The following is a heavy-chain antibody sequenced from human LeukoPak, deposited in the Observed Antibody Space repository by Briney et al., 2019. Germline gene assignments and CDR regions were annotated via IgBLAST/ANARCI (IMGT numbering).Heavy chain of an antibody. Sequence: GGSLRLSCAASGFTFSSYAMHWVRQAPGKGLEYVSAISSNGGSTYYANSVKGRFTTSRDNSKNTLYLQMGSLRAEDMAVYYCARESSPDRSGGSYIGAFDIWGQGTMVTVSS. J-gene: IGHJ3*02. CDR2: ISSNGGST. CDR1: GFTFSSYA. CDR3: ARESSPDRSGGSYIGAFDI. D-gene: IGHD2-15*01. V-gene: IGHV3-64*01.